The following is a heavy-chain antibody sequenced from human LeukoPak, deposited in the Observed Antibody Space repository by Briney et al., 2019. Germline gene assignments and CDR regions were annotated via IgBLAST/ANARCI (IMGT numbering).Heavy chain of an antibody. Sequence: PGGSLRLSCAASGFTFSYYAMNWVRQAPGKGLEWVAVISYDGSNKYNADSVRGRFSISRDNAKNTLYLQMNSLRAEDTAVYYCARVVGSTMRAPFDFWGQGMLVTVSS. J-gene: IGHJ4*02. D-gene: IGHD1-26*01. CDR2: ISYDGSNK. CDR1: GFTFSYYA. CDR3: ARVVGSTMRAPFDF. V-gene: IGHV3-30-3*01.